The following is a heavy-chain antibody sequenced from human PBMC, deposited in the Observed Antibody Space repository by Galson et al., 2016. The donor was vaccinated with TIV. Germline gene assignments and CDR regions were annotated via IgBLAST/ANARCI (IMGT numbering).Heavy chain of an antibody. D-gene: IGHD1-26*01. CDR3: AREGRGAAYPNNFDF. CDR2: IYSNDNT. V-gene: IGHV3-53*01. J-gene: IGHJ4*02. Sequence: SLRLSCAASGFSVSYKHMIWVRQTPGKGLEWVSLIYSNDNTYYADSVKGRFTISRDNSKNTLYLQMNSLTAEDTAIYYCAREGRGAAYPNNFDFWGQGTMVTGSS. CDR1: GFSVSYKH.